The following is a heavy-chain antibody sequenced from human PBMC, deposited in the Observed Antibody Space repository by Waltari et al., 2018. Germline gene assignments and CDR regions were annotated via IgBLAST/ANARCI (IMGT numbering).Heavy chain of an antibody. Sequence: QVQLVQSGAEVKKPGASVNISCQATGYSLTSDYLHWVRQAPGQGLEWLGIIDPSGGSRRSAKKFQGRVTMTRDTSTRTVYMKLSSLTSEDTAVYYCARDPDYNWGYSLPHYWGQGTLVTVSS. CDR1: GYSLTSDY. D-gene: IGHD1-20*01. V-gene: IGHV1-46*01. J-gene: IGHJ4*02. CDR3: ARDPDYNWGYSLPHY. CDR2: IDPSGGSR.